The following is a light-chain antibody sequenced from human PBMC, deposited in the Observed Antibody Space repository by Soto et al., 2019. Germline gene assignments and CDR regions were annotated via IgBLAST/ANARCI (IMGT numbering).Light chain of an antibody. CDR3: QQSFRTPYT. CDR2: SAS. CDR1: ETINKN. J-gene: IGKJ2*01. V-gene: IGKV1-39*01. Sequence: DIQMTQSPSSLSASVGDRVTITCRASETINKNLNWYQQKPGQAPNLLIYSASDFQTGVPSRFSGSGSGTEFTLTISGLQPEDFATYYCQQSFRTPYTFGQGTDLEI.